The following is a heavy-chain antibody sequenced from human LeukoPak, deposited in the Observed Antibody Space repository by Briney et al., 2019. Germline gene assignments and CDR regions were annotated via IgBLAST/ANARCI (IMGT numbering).Heavy chain of an antibody. CDR2: IYSGGST. D-gene: IGHD3-22*01. V-gene: IGHV3-66*04. Sequence: GGPLRLSCAASGFTVSSNYMSWVRQAPGKGLEWVSVIYSGGSTYYADSVKGRFTISRDNAKNSLCLQMNSLRAEDTAVYYCARHVVAVGFDYWGQGTLVTVSS. J-gene: IGHJ4*02. CDR1: GFTVSSNY. CDR3: ARHVVAVGFDY.